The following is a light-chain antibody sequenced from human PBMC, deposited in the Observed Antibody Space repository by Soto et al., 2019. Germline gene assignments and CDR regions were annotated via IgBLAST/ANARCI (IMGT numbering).Light chain of an antibody. V-gene: IGKV3-11*01. Sequence: EIVLTQSPATLSLSPGERATLSCRASQSVGSYSAWYQQKLGQAPRLLIYDASNRATGIPARFSGSGSGTDFTLTISSLEPEDFAVYYCQQRSNWPPWTFGQGTKVEVK. CDR1: QSVGSY. CDR2: DAS. CDR3: QQRSNWPPWT. J-gene: IGKJ1*01.